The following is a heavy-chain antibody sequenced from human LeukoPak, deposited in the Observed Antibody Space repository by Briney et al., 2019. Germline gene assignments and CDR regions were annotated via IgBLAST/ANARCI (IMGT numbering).Heavy chain of an antibody. V-gene: IGHV3-30-3*01. CDR1: GFTFSSYA. Sequence: GGCLRLSCAASGFTFSSYAMHWVRQAPGKGLEWVAVISYDGSNKYYADSVKGRFTISRDSSKNTLYLQMNSLRAEDTAVYYCARGHPYRQWLGMPIYYYGMDVWGQGTTVTVSS. CDR3: ARGHPYRQWLGMPIYYYGMDV. J-gene: IGHJ6*02. D-gene: IGHD6-19*01. CDR2: ISYDGSNK.